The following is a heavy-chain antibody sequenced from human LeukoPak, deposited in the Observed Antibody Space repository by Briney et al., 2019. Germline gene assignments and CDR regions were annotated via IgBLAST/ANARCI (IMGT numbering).Heavy chain of an antibody. D-gene: IGHD6-13*01. CDR2: ISAYNGNT. Sequence: ASVKVSCKASGYTFTSYGISGLRQAPGQGLEWMGWISAYNGNTNYAQKFQGRVTMTTDTSTSTAYMELRTLRSDDTAVYYCARSTPTQQLVHLPDYWGQGTLVTVSS. CDR1: GYTFTSYG. CDR3: ARSTPTQQLVHLPDY. V-gene: IGHV1-18*01. J-gene: IGHJ4*02.